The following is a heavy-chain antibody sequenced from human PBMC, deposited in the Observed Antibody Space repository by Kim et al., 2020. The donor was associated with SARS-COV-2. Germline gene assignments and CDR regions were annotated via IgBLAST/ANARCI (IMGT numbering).Heavy chain of an antibody. Sequence: GGSLRLSCAASGFTVSSSYMTWVRQTPGKGLECVSMFYSGGSTFYADYVKGRFTISRDDSKNTLYLQMSSLRVADTAVYYCGRGKTDYFSGYFVWG. CDR1: GFTVSSSY. CDR3: GRGKTDYFSGYFV. V-gene: IGHV3-53*01. CDR2: FYSGGST. J-gene: IGHJ3*01. D-gene: IGHD5-12*01.